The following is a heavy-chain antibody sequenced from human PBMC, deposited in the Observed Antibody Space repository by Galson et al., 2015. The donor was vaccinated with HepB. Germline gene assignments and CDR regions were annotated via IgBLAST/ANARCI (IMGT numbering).Heavy chain of an antibody. J-gene: IGHJ6*03. D-gene: IGHD3-22*01. CDR1: GFTFSSYG. V-gene: IGHV3-30*18. Sequence: SLRLSCAASGFTFSSYGMHWVRQAPGKGLEWVAVISYDGSNKYYADSVKGRFTISRDNSKNTLYLQMNSLRAEDTAVYYCAKDRLRITMIVVRAPLHPYYMDVWGKGTTVTVSS. CDR2: ISYDGSNK. CDR3: AKDRLRITMIVVRAPLHPYYMDV.